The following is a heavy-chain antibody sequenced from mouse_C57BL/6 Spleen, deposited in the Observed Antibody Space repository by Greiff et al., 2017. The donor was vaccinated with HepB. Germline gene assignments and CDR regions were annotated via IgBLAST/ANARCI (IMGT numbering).Heavy chain of an antibody. CDR3: AREDYGSSYGFAY. CDR2: INYDGSST. J-gene: IGHJ3*01. Sequence: EVMLVESEGGLVQPGSSMKLSCTASGFTFSDYYMAWVRQVPEKGLEWVANINYDGSSTYYLDSLKSRFIISRDNAKNILYLQISSLKSEDTATYYCAREDYGSSYGFAYWGQGTLVTVSA. V-gene: IGHV5-16*01. CDR1: GFTFSDYY. D-gene: IGHD1-1*01.